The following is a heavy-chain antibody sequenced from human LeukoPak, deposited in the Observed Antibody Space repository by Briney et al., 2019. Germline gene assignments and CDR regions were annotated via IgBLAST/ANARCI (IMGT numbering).Heavy chain of an antibody. CDR1: GYTFTSYG. Sequence: ASVKVSCKASGYTFTSYGISWVRQAPGQGLEWMGWISAYNGNTNYAQKLQGRVTMTTDTSTSTAYMELRSLRSDDTAVYYCARVCSGGSCYFGLDYWGQGTLVTVSS. J-gene: IGHJ4*02. V-gene: IGHV1-18*01. CDR2: ISAYNGNT. D-gene: IGHD2-15*01. CDR3: ARVCSGGSCYFGLDY.